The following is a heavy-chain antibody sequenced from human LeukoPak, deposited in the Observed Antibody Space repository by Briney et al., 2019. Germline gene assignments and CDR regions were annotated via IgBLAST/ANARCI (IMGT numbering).Heavy chain of an antibody. CDR3: AMGKSSGLDY. Sequence: GRSLRLSCAASGFTFDDYAMHWVRQAPGKGLEWVSGISWNSGSIGYTDSVKGRFTISRDNAKNSLYLQMNSLRAEDTALYYCAMGKSSGLDYWGQGTQVTVSS. V-gene: IGHV3-9*01. J-gene: IGHJ4*02. CDR2: ISWNSGSI. D-gene: IGHD3-22*01. CDR1: GFTFDDYA.